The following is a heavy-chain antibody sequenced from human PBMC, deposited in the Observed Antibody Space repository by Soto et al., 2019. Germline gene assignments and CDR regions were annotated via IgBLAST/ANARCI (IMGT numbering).Heavy chain of an antibody. V-gene: IGHV1-18*04. Sequence: ASVKVSCKASGYTFTSYGISWVRQAPGQGLEWMGWISAYNGNTNYAQKLQGRVTMTTDTSTSTAYMELRSLRSDDTAVYYCARDRCSSTSCSAYYYYYYGMDVWGQGXTVTVSS. CDR3: ARDRCSSTSCSAYYYYYYGMDV. D-gene: IGHD2-2*01. CDR1: GYTFTSYG. CDR2: ISAYNGNT. J-gene: IGHJ6*02.